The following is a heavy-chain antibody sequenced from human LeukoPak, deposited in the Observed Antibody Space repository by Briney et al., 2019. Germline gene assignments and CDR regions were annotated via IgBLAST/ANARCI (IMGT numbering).Heavy chain of an antibody. Sequence: SQTLSLTCAISGDTVSSNSAAWNWIRRSPSRGLEWLGRTYYRSKWYSDYAVSVKSRITINPDTSKNQFSLQLNSVTPEDTAVYYCARGPQVVGYYYIDEWGKGTTVTVSS. CDR1: GDTVSSNSAA. CDR3: ARGPQVVGYYYIDE. J-gene: IGHJ6*03. CDR2: TYYRSKWYS. D-gene: IGHD2-15*01. V-gene: IGHV6-1*01.